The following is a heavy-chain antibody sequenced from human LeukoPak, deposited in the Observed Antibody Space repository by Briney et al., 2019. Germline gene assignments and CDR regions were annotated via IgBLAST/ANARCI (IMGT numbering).Heavy chain of an antibody. Sequence: PSETLSLTCTVSGGSISSGDYYWSWIRQPPGKGLEWIGYIYYSGSTYYNPSLKSRVTISVDTSKNQFSLKLSSVTAADTAVYYCARAGGIYSGSYYLTFDYWGQGTLVTVSS. CDR3: ARAGGIYSGSYYLTFDY. V-gene: IGHV4-30-4*02. CDR1: GGSISSGDYY. D-gene: IGHD1-26*01. CDR2: IYYSGST. J-gene: IGHJ4*02.